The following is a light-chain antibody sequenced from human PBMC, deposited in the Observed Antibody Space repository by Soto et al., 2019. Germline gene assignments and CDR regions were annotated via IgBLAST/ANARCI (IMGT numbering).Light chain of an antibody. Sequence: QSVLTQPASVSVSPGQSITISCTGTSSDVGTYKPVSWYQQHPGKAPKVIIYDDSKRPSGVSNRFSGSKSGNTASLTISGLQAEDEADYYCCSFAGSGTWFGGGTKSPS. CDR2: DDS. V-gene: IGLV2-23*01. CDR1: SSDVGTYKP. CDR3: CSFAGSGTW. J-gene: IGLJ3*02.